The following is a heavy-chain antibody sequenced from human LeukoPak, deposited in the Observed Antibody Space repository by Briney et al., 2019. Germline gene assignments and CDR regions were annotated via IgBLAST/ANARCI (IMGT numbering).Heavy chain of an antibody. V-gene: IGHV3-23*01. J-gene: IGHJ6*03. CDR3: ARADDNYYYYYMDV. D-gene: IGHD3-22*01. CDR1: GFTFSNYA. Sequence: GGSLRLSCAASGFTFSNYAMSWVRQAPGKGLEWVSAISGSGGSTYYADSVKGRFTISRDNSKNTLYLQMNSLRAEDTAVYYCARADDNYYYYYMDVWGKGTTVTVSS. CDR2: ISGSGGST.